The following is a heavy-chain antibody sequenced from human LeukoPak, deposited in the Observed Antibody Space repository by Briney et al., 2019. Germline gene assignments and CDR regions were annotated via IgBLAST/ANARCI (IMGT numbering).Heavy chain of an antibody. CDR2: INHSGST. CDR1: GGSFSGYF. V-gene: IGHV4-34*01. D-gene: IGHD5-24*01. J-gene: IGHJ6*03. Sequence: PSETLSLTCAVYGGSFSGYFWSWIRQTPGKGLEWIGEINHSGSTNYNPSLKSRVTISVDTSKNQFSLKLSSVTAADTAVYYCARGMATTPYYYYYYMDVWGKGTTVTVSS. CDR3: ARGMATTPYYYYYYMDV.